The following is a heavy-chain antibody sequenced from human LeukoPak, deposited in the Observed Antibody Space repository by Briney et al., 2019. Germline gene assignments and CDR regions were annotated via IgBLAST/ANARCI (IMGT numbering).Heavy chain of an antibody. D-gene: IGHD4-17*01. CDR3: AKACYYGDRGEIDY. V-gene: IGHV1-18*01. Sequence: ASVKVSCKASGYTFSNYAINWVRQAPGQGLEWMGWVSTYNANTKYAQKLQGRVTMTTDTSTTTAHMELRSLTSDDTAVYYCAKACYYGDRGEIDYWVQETLVTVCS. J-gene: IGHJ4*02. CDR2: VSTYNANT. CDR1: GYTFSNYA.